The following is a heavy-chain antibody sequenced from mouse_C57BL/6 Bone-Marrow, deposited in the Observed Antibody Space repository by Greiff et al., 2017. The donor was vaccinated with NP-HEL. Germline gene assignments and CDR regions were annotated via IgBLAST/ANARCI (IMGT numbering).Heavy chain of an antibody. J-gene: IGHJ4*01. D-gene: IGHD2-2*01. CDR3: TMVTFRYAMDY. CDR1: GFNIKDDY. V-gene: IGHV14-4*01. Sequence: VQLQQSGAELVRPGASVKLSCTASGFNIKDDYMHWVKQRPEQGLEWIGWIDPENGDTEYASKFQGKATITADTSSTTAYLQLSSLTSEDTAVYYCTMVTFRYAMDYWGQGTSVTVSS. CDR2: IDPENGDT.